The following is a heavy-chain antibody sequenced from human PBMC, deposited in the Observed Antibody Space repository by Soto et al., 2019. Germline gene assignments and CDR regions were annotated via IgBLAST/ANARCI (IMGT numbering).Heavy chain of an antibody. Sequence: GGSLRLSCAASGFTFSSYDMHWVRQATGKGLEWVSAIGTAGDTYYPGSVKGRFTISRENAKNSLYLQMNSLRAGDTAVYYCARNTRAAAGTRGFIDYWGQGTLVTVSS. J-gene: IGHJ4*02. V-gene: IGHV3-13*01. CDR2: IGTAGDT. D-gene: IGHD6-13*01. CDR3: ARNTRAAAGTRGFIDY. CDR1: GFTFSSYD.